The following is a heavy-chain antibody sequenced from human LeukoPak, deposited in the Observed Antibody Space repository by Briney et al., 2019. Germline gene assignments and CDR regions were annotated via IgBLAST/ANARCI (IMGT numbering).Heavy chain of an antibody. J-gene: IGHJ4*02. CDR3: ARDHNYAFDN. CDR1: GFPFIEYS. CDR2: IGIDSGNT. V-gene: IGHV3-48*01. Sequence: GGSLRLSCTASGFPFIEYSMNWVRQAPGKGLEWISYIGIDSGNTKYADSVRGRFTISADKAKNSLYLQMNSLRVEDTAVYYCARDHNYAFDNWGQGTLVSVSS. D-gene: IGHD1-1*01.